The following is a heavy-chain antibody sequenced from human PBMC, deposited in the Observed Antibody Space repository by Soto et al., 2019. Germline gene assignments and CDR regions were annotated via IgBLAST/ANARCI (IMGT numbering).Heavy chain of an antibody. J-gene: IGHJ4*02. CDR2: IIPIFGTA. CDR3: ASTDFDWLPRGSDY. CDR1: GGTFSSYA. V-gene: IGHV1-69*12. Sequence: QVQLVQSGAEVKKPGSSVKVSCKASGGTFSSYAISWVRQAPGQGLEWMGGIIPIFGTANYAQKFQGRVTXXAXEXXSTAYMELSSLRSEDTAVYYCASTDFDWLPRGSDYWGQGTLVTVSS. D-gene: IGHD3-9*01.